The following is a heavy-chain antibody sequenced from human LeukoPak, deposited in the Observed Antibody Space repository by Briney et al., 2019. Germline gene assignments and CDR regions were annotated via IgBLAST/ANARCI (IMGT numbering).Heavy chain of an antibody. J-gene: IGHJ5*02. CDR2: IYYSGTT. D-gene: IGHD3-10*01. V-gene: IGHV4-39*01. CDR3: ARLHYYYGSGTYYSAFDP. CDR1: GGSISSSGYY. Sequence: PSETLSLTCTVSGGSISSSGYYWGWIRQPPGKGLEWIGTIYYSGTTYYNSFLKSRVTISVDTSKNQFSLNLSSVTAADTAVYYCARLHYYYGSGTYYSAFDPWGQGTLVTVSS.